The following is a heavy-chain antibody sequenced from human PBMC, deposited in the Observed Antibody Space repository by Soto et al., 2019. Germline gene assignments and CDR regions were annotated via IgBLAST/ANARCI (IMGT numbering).Heavy chain of an antibody. CDR2: INPMGGST. Sequence: QEQLVQSGAEVKEPGASVKVSCKASGYTFINYYNHWVRQAPGQGLEWMAIINPMGGSTNYAQEFQGRVTLTSDTSTSTVYMELSSLRFEDTALFYCARDLAAGDLWGQGTLVTVSS. CDR1: GYTFINYY. CDR3: ARDLAAGDL. V-gene: IGHV1-46*01. J-gene: IGHJ5*02. D-gene: IGHD6-13*01.